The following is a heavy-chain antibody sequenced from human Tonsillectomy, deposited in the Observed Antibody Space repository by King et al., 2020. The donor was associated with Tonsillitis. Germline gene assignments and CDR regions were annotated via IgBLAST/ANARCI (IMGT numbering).Heavy chain of an antibody. J-gene: IGHJ3*01. CDR2: IYYSGST. V-gene: IGHV4-39*01. CDR1: GGSISSSSYY. CDR3: VGSSGWWAFDF. Sequence: QLQESGPGLVKPSETLSLTCTVSGGSISSSSYYWGWIRQPPGKGLEWIGSIYYSGSTYYNPSLKSRVTHPLDTSKNQFSLKLSSVTAADTAVFYCVGSSGWWAFDFWGQGTMVTVSS. D-gene: IGHD6-19*01.